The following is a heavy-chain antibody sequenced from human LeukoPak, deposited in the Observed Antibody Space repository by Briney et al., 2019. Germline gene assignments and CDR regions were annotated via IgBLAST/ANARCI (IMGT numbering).Heavy chain of an antibody. CDR1: GYSFTSYW. J-gene: IGHJ4*02. V-gene: IGHV5-51*01. Sequence: GESLKISCKGSGYSFTSYWSGWVRQMPGKGLEWMGIIYPGDSDTRYSPSFQGQVTISADKSISTAYLQWSSLKASDTAMYYCARTTMVRGVIKELGYWGQETLVTVSS. CDR2: IYPGDSDT. D-gene: IGHD3-10*01. CDR3: ARTTMVRGVIKELGY.